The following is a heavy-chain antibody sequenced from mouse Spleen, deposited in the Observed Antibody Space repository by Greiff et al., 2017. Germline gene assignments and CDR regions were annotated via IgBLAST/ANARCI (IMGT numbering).Heavy chain of an antibody. CDR1: GYTFTSYW. CDR2: IDPSDSYT. J-gene: IGHJ4*01. Sequence: VQLQQPGAELVMPGASVKLSCKASGYTFTSYWMHWVKQRPGQGLEWIGEIDPSDSYTNYNQKFKGKATLTVDKSSSTAYLQLSSLTSEDTAVYYCARSGPYYGNYDYAMDYWGQGTSVTVSS. CDR3: ARSGPYYGNYDYAMDY. D-gene: IGHD2-10*01. V-gene: IGHV1-69*01.